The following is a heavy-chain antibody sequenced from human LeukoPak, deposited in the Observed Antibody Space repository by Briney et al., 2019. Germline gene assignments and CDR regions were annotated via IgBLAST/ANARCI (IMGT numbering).Heavy chain of an antibody. CDR1: GFTFSSYW. V-gene: IGHV3-7*01. J-gene: IGHJ4*02. D-gene: IGHD3-22*01. CDR2: IKQDGSEK. CDR3: ARDFATYYYDSSGSNFDY. Sequence: PGGSLRLSCAASGFTFSSYWMSWVRQAPGKGLEWVANIKQDGSEKYYVDSVKGRFTISRDNAKNSLYLQMNSLRAEDTAVYYCARDFATYYYDSSGSNFDYWGQGTLVTVSS.